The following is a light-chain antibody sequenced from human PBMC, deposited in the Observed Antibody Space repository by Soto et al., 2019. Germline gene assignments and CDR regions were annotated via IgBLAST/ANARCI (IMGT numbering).Light chain of an antibody. Sequence: DIMMTQSPLSLPVTPGEPASISCRSSQNLLHSNGYNYLDWYLQKPGQSPQLLIFLGSNRASGVPERFSGSGSGTDFTLKISRVEAEDVGVYYCMQSLQTPLTFGGGTKVESK. CDR3: MQSLQTPLT. V-gene: IGKV2-28*01. J-gene: IGKJ4*01. CDR1: QNLLHSNGYNY. CDR2: LGS.